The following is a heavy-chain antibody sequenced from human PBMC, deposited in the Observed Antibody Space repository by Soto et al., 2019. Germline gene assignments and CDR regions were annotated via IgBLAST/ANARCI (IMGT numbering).Heavy chain of an antibody. CDR1: GFTFSSYW. D-gene: IGHD3-16*01. J-gene: IGHJ4*02. CDR2: IKQDGSEK. CDR3: AKDRLAGXFDY. V-gene: IGHV3-7*03. Sequence: PGGSLRLSCAASGFTFSSYWMSWVRQAPGKGLEWVANIKQDGSEKYYVDSVKGRFTISRDNSRNIVYLQMNSLRADDTAVYYSAKDRLAGXFDYWGQGTLVTVSS.